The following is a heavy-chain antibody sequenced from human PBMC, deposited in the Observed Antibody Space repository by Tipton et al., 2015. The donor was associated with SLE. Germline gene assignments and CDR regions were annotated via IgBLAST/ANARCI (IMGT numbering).Heavy chain of an antibody. Sequence: TLSLTCTVSGGSIRSHYWSWIRQPPGKGLEWIAYLDYSGTTNYNPSLKSRVTISLDTSKNQFSLKLSSVTAADAAVYYCARETRVEATFSKYNRFDPWGQGTLVTVSS. CDR3: ARETRVEATFSKYNRFDP. D-gene: IGHD1-26*01. V-gene: IGHV4-59*11. CDR1: GGSIRSHY. J-gene: IGHJ5*02. CDR2: LDYSGTT.